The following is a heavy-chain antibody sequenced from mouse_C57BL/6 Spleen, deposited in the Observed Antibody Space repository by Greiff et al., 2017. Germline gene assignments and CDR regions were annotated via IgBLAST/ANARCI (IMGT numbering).Heavy chain of an antibody. D-gene: IGHD2-5*01. V-gene: IGHV2-4*01. CDR2: IWSGGST. J-gene: IGHJ4*01. Sequence: QVQLQQSGPGLVQPSQSLSITCTVSGFSLTSYGVHWVRQPPGKGLEWLGVIWSGGSTDYNAAFISRLSISKDNSKSQVFFKMNSLQADDTAIYYCAKSYYSNYDYAMDYWGQGTSVTVSS. CDR3: AKSYYSNYDYAMDY. CDR1: GFSLTSYG.